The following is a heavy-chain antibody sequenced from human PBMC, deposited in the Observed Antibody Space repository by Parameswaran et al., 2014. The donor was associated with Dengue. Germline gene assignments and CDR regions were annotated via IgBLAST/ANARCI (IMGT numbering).Heavy chain of an antibody. V-gene: IGHV3-53*01. J-gene: IGHJ3*02. D-gene: IGHD5-24*01. Sequence: RWIRQPPGKGLEWISVIYRGGRTYYADSVKGRFTISKDNSKNTLYLQMSSLRAEDTAVYYCASPGAVEMATISWALHIWGQGTMVTVSS. CDR2: IYRGGRT. CDR3: ASPGAVEMATISWALHI.